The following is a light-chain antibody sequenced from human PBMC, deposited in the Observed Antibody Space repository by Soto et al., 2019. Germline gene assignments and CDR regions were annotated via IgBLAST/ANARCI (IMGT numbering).Light chain of an antibody. J-gene: IGKJ4*02. V-gene: IGKV3-20*01. CDR3: QQYGSSPLT. CDR2: GAS. CDR1: QSLSNNF. Sequence: DIVLTQSPGTLSLSPGERAALSCGASQSLSNNFLAWYQQKPGQAPRLLISGASSRATGIPDRFSGSGSGTDFTLTITRVEPEDFAVYYCQQYGSSPLTFGGGTKV.